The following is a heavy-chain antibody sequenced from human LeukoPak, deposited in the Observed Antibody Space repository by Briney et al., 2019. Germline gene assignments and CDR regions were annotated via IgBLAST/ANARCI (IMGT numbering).Heavy chain of an antibody. J-gene: IGHJ4*02. V-gene: IGHV1-24*01. CDR3: AREPNNFRPLGDPLDY. CDR2: FDPEDGET. D-gene: IGHD2-21*02. CDR1: GYTLTELS. Sequence: ASVKVSCKVSGYTLTELSMHWVRQAPGKGLEWMGGFDPEDGETIYAQKFQGRVTMTEDTSTDTAYMELSSLRSEDTAVYYCAREPNNFRPLGDPLDYWGQGTLVTVSS.